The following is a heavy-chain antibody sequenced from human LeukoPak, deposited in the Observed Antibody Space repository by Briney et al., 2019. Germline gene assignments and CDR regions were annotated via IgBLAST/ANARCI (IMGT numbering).Heavy chain of an antibody. D-gene: IGHD3-9*01. J-gene: IGHJ4*02. CDR2: ISSSGSTI. V-gene: IGHV3-48*03. CDR3: ARDPLPYYDILTGPY. Sequence: GGSLRLSCAASGFTFSSYEMNWVRQAPGKGLVWVSYISSSGSTIYYADSVKGRFTISRDNAKNSLYLQTNSLRAEDTAVYYCARDPLPYYDILTGPYWGKGTLVTVSS. CDR1: GFTFSSYE.